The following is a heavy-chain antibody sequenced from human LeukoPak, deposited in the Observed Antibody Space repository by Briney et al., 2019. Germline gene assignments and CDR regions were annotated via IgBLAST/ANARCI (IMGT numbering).Heavy chain of an antibody. D-gene: IGHD3-22*01. CDR1: GFTFSSYA. J-gene: IGHJ3*02. Sequence: AGGSLRLSCAASGFTFSSYAMSWVRQAPGKGLEWVSAISGSGGSTYYADSVKGRFTISRDNSKNTLYLQMNSLRAEDTAVYYCAKDLTPSNYYDSSGYYQHDAFDIWGQGTMVTVSS. CDR2: ISGSGGST. CDR3: AKDLTPSNYYDSSGYYQHDAFDI. V-gene: IGHV3-23*01.